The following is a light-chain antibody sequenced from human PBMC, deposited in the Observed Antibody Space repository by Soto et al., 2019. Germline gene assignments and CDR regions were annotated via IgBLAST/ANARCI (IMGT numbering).Light chain of an antibody. J-gene: IGKJ2*01. CDR2: VAS. CDR1: QSVGSNY. V-gene: IGKV3-20*01. Sequence: EIVLTQSPGTLSLSPGERATLSCRASQSVGSNYLAWYQQKPGQAPRLLIYVASSRASGIPDRFSGSGSGTDFTLTISRLEPEDFAVYYCQQYGSSPPYTFGQGTKLEIK. CDR3: QQYGSSPPYT.